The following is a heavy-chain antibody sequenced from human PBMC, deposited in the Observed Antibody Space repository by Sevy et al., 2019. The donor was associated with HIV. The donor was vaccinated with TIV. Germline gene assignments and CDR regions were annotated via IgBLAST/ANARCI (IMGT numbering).Heavy chain of an antibody. CDR3: AREYDRGSFDY. V-gene: IGHV3-7*01. CDR1: GLIFSSHW. CDR2: IKQDASEK. J-gene: IGHJ4*02. Sequence: GGSLRLSCVASGLIFSSHWMTWVRQAPGKGLEWVATIKQDASEKYYVDSVKGRFTISRDNAKNSVYLQMNSLRDEDTAVYYCAREYDRGSFDYWGQGTLVTVSS. D-gene: IGHD3-16*01.